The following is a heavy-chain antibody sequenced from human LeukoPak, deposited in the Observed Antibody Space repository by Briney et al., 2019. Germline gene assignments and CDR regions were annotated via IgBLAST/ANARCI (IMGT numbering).Heavy chain of an antibody. CDR2: TYYSGST. J-gene: IGHJ5*02. CDR3: ARDTPLITMVRGRTNWFDP. Sequence: SETLSLTCTVSGGSISSSSYYWGWIRQPPGKGLEWIGSTYYSGSTYYNPSLKSRVTISVDTSKNQFSLKLSSVTAADTAVYYCARDTPLITMVRGRTNWFDPWGQGTLVTVSS. D-gene: IGHD3-10*01. CDR1: GGSISSSSYY. V-gene: IGHV4-39*07.